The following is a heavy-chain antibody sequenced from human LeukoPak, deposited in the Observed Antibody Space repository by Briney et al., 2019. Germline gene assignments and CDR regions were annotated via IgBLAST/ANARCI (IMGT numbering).Heavy chain of an antibody. D-gene: IGHD3-22*01. V-gene: IGHV4-59*01. J-gene: IGHJ6*03. CDR3: AAGRITTISALDYYYMDV. CDR2: IYYSGST. Sequence: SETLSLTCTVSGGSISSYYWSWIRQPPGKGLEWIGYIYYSGSTNYNPSLKSRVTISVDTSKNQFSLKLSSVTAADTAVYYCAAGRITTISALDYYYMDVWGKGTTVTVSS. CDR1: GGSISSYY.